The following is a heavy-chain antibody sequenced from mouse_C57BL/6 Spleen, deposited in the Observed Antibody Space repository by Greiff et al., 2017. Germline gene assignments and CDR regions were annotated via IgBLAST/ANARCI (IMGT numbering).Heavy chain of an antibody. CDR2: IYPGDGDT. Sequence: QVQLQQSGPELVKPGASVKISCKASGYAFSSSWMNWVKQRPGKGLEWIGRIYPGDGDTNYNGKFKGKATLTADKSSSTAYMQLSSLTSEDSAVYFCARESFTTVEYFDVWGTGTTVTVSS. D-gene: IGHD1-1*01. CDR3: ARESFTTVEYFDV. J-gene: IGHJ1*03. V-gene: IGHV1-82*01. CDR1: GYAFSSSW.